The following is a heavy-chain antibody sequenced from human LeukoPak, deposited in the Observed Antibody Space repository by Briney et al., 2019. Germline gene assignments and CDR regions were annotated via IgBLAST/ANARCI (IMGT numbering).Heavy chain of an antibody. Sequence: SETLSLTCTVSGGSISSSSYYWGWIRQPPGKGLEWIGSIYYSGSTYYNPSLKSRVTISVDTSKNQFSLKLSSVTAADTAVYYCARGYQTSSSWSRGAFDIWGQGTMVTVSS. D-gene: IGHD6-13*01. CDR2: IYYSGST. CDR3: ARGYQTSSSWSRGAFDI. CDR1: GGSISSSSYY. J-gene: IGHJ3*02. V-gene: IGHV4-39*07.